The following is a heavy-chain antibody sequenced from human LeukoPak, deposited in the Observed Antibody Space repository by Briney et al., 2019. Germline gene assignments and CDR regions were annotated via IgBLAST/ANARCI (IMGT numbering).Heavy chain of an antibody. CDR1: GYSFKYW. J-gene: IGHJ4*02. CDR2: IYSGDSQT. V-gene: IGHV5-51*01. Sequence: ESLKISCKGSGYSFKYWIGWVRQMPGKGLEWMGIIYSGDSQTKYSPSFQGRVTISIDNSITTAYLQWSSLEASDTAMYYCASARHGDFVWDYWGQGTLVTVSS. D-gene: IGHD4-17*01. CDR3: ASARHGDFVWDY.